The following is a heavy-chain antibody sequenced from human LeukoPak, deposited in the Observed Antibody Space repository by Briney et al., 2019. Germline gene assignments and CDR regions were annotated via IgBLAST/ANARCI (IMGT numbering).Heavy chain of an antibody. D-gene: IGHD4-11*01. Sequence: SETLSLTCTVSGGSIGSSSYYWGWIRQPPGKGLEWIGSIYYSGSTYYNPSLKSRVTISVDTSKNQFSLKLSSVTAADTAVYYYARVFPTYSRRAYWFDPWGQGTLVTVSS. J-gene: IGHJ5*02. CDR2: IYYSGST. CDR1: GGSIGSSSYY. CDR3: ARVFPTYSRRAYWFDP. V-gene: IGHV4-39*07.